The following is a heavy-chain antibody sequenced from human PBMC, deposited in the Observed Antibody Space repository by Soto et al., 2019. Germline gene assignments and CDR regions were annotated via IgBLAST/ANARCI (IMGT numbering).Heavy chain of an antibody. J-gene: IGHJ4*02. D-gene: IGHD3-10*01. CDR3: AKDRTYYGSGSH. CDR1: GFTFDDYA. CDR2: ISWNSGTI. Sequence: EVLLVESGGGLVQPGRSLRLSCVASGFTFDDYAMHWVRQAPGKGLEWVSGISWNSGTIGYADSVKGRFTISRDNAKSSLYLQMNSLRAEDTALYYCAKDRTYYGSGSHWGQGTLVTVSS. V-gene: IGHV3-9*01.